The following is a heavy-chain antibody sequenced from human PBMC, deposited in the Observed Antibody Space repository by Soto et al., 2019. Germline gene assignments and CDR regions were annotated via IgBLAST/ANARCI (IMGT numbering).Heavy chain of an antibody. V-gene: IGHV4-34*01. J-gene: IGHJ5*02. CDR3: ARLVVAAAANNWFDP. CDR2: INHSGST. D-gene: IGHD6-13*01. CDR1: GGSFSGYY. Sequence: PSETLSLTCAVYGGSFSGYYWSWIRQPPGKGLEWIGEINHSGSTNYNPSLKSRVTISVDTSKNQFSLKLSSVTAADTAVYYCARLVVAAAANNWFDPWGQGTLVTVS.